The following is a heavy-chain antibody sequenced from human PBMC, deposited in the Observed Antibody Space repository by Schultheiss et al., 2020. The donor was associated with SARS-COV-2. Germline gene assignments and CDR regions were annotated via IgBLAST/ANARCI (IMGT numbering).Heavy chain of an antibody. CDR1: GGSISSGDYY. CDR3: ARLYYYGSGTIDY. J-gene: IGHJ4*02. Sequence: SETLSLTCTVSGGSISSGDYYWSWIRQPPGKGLEWIGYIYYSGSTYYNPSLKSRVTISVDTSKNQFSLKLSSVTAADTAVYYCARLYYYGSGTIDYWGQGTLVTVSS. V-gene: IGHV4-30-4*01. CDR2: IYYSGST. D-gene: IGHD3-10*01.